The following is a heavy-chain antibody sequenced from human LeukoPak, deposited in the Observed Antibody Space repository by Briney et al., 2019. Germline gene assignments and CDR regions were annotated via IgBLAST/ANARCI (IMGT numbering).Heavy chain of an antibody. CDR1: GGTFISYA. J-gene: IGHJ6*02. V-gene: IGHV1-69*13. CDR2: IIPIFGTA. D-gene: IGHD5-18*01. CDR3: ARDQVSRDTAMVPYYYYGMDV. Sequence: SVKVSCKASGGTFISYAISWVRQAPGQGLEWMGGIIPIFGTANYAQKFQGRVTITADESTSTAYMELSSLRSEDTAVYYCARDQVSRDTAMVPYYYYGMDVWGQGTTVTVSS.